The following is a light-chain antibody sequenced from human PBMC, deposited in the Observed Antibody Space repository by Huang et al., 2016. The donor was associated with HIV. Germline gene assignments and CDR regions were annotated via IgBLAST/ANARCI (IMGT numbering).Light chain of an antibody. V-gene: IGKV1-5*03. CDR3: QQYHSYSWT. CDR1: QSISYW. Sequence: DIQMTQSPSTLSASVGDRVTITCRASQSISYWLAWYQQKPGKAPNLLIYKSSSLQSVVPSRFSGSGSGTEFTLTISSLQPDDFASYYCQQYHSYSWTFGQGTKVEIK. J-gene: IGKJ1*01. CDR2: KSS.